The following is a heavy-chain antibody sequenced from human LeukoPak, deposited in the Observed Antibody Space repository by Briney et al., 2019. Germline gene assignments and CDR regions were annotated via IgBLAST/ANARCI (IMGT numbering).Heavy chain of an antibody. CDR2: ISYDGSNK. J-gene: IGHJ4*02. V-gene: IGHV3-30*03. Sequence: GRSLRLSCAASGFTLSSYGMHWVRQAPGKGLEWVAVISYDGSNKYYADSVKGRFTISRDNSKNTLYLQMNSLRAEDTAVYYCASRQWLVSSVDYWGQGTLVTVSS. CDR3: ASRQWLVSSVDY. CDR1: GFTLSSYG. D-gene: IGHD6-19*01.